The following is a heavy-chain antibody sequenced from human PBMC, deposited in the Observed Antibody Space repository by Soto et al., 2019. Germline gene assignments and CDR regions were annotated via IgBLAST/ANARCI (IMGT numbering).Heavy chain of an antibody. V-gene: IGHV3-48*03. Sequence: GGSLRLSCTASGFTFSSYEMNWVRQVPGKGLEWVSYISSTGTLIYYADSVKGRFTISRDNAESSLYLQMNSLRAEDTAVYYCARAMSYDDSSGYHVDYWGQGTLVTVS. J-gene: IGHJ4*02. CDR2: ISSTGTLI. D-gene: IGHD3-22*01. CDR1: GFTFSSYE. CDR3: ARAMSYDDSSGYHVDY.